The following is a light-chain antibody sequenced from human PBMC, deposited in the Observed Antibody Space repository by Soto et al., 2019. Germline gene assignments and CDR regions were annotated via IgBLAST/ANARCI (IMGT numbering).Light chain of an antibody. Sequence: ILLTQSPGTLSLSPGERATLSCRASQSVSSSYLAWYQQNRGQAPRLLIYGASSRAPGIPDRFGGSGSGTDFTLTISRLEPEDFAVYYCQQYGSSRWTFGQGTKVDIK. CDR2: GAS. V-gene: IGKV3-20*01. CDR1: QSVSSSY. CDR3: QQYGSSRWT. J-gene: IGKJ1*01.